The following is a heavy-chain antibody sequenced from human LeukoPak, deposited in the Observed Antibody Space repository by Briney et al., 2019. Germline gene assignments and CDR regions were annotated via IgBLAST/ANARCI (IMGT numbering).Heavy chain of an antibody. CDR3: ARIIAASDENWFDP. J-gene: IGHJ5*02. CDR1: GFTFSDYY. CDR2: ISSSGSTI. V-gene: IGHV3-11*04. D-gene: IGHD6-13*01. Sequence: GGCLRLSCAASGFTFSDYYMSWIRQAPGKGLEWVSYISSSGSTIYYADSVKGRFTISRDNAKNSLYLQMNSLRAEDTAVYYCARIIAASDENWFDPWGQGTLVTVSS.